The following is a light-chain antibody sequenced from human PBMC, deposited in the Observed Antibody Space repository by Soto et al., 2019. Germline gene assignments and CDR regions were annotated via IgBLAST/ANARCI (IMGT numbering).Light chain of an antibody. CDR2: DAS. V-gene: IGKV3-11*01. CDR3: QQGSDWPPLT. Sequence: EIVLTQSPATLSLSPGERATLSCRASQSVSSYLAWYQQKPGQAPRLLIYDASNRATGIPARFSASGSGTDFTLTISSLEPEDFAVYYCQQGSDWPPLTFGGGTKVEI. J-gene: IGKJ4*01. CDR1: QSVSSY.